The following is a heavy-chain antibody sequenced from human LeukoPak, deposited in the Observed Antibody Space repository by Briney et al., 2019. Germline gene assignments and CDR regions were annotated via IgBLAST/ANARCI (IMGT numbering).Heavy chain of an antibody. V-gene: IGHV1-8*01. D-gene: IGHD3-9*01. J-gene: IGHJ4*02. CDR2: MNPNSGNT. Sequence: ASVKVSCKASGYTFTSYDINWVRQATGQGLEWMGWMNPNSGNTGYAQKFQGRVTMIRNTSISTAYMELSSLRSEDTAVYYCARGLLRYFDWLLPDFDYWGQGTLVTVSS. CDR1: GYTFTSYD. CDR3: ARGLLRYFDWLLPDFDY.